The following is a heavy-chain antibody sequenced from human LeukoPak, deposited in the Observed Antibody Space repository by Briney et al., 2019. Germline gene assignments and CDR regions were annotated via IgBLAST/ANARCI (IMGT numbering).Heavy chain of an antibody. CDR1: GFTFSSYA. V-gene: IGHV3-23*01. CDR2: ISGSGGST. Sequence: PGGSLRLSCAASGFTFSSYAMSWVRQAPGKGLEWVSAISGSGGSTYYADSVKGRFTLSRDNSKNTLYLQMNSLRAEDTAVYYCAKVGGYCSSTSCKQVGYWGQGTLVTVSS. D-gene: IGHD2-2*01. CDR3: AKVGGYCSSTSCKQVGY. J-gene: IGHJ4*02.